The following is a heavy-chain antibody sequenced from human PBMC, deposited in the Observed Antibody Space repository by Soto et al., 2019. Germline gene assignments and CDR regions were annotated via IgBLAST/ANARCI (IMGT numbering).Heavy chain of an antibody. CDR1: GFTFSSYA. CDR3: ARDEGSTTVTNPEY. CDR2: ISYDGSNK. D-gene: IGHD4-4*01. Sequence: GGSLRLSCAASGFTFSSYAMHWVRQAPGKGLEWVAVISYDGSNKYYADSVKGRFTISRDNSKNTLYLQMNSLRAEDTAVYYCARDEGSTTVTNPEYWGQGTLVTVSS. J-gene: IGHJ4*02. V-gene: IGHV3-30-3*01.